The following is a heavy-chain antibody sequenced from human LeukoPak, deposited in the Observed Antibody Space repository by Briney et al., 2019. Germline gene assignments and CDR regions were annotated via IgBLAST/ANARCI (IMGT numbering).Heavy chain of an antibody. CDR3: ARINSGSYYYYYYGMDV. J-gene: IGHJ6*02. CDR2: MNPNSGNT. Sequence: ASVKVSCKASGYTFTSYDINWVRQATGQGLEWMGWMNPNSGNTGYAQKFQGRVTMTRNTSISTAHMELSSLRSEDTAVYYCARINSGSYYYYYYGMDVWGQGTTATVSS. CDR1: GYTFTSYD. D-gene: IGHD1-26*01. V-gene: IGHV1-8*01.